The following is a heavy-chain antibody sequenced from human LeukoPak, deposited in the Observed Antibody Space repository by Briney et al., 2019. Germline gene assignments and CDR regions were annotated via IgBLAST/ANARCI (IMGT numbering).Heavy chain of an antibody. D-gene: IGHD1-26*01. CDR1: GGSISGSSDY. V-gene: IGHV4-39*01. J-gene: IGHJ4*02. Sequence: PSETLSLTCTVSGGSISGSSDYWGWIRQPPGKGLEWIGSIYYSGTTYYSPSLKSRVTISVDTLKNQFSLNLSSVTAADTAVYSCTSGSYYYPDYWGQGTLVTVSS. CDR3: TSGSYYYPDY. CDR2: IYYSGTT.